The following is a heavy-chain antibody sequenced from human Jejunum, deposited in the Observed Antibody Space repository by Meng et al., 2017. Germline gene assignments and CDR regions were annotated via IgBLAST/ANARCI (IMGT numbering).Heavy chain of an antibody. Sequence: GGSLRLSCTVSGISFNYYWMHWVRQVPGKGLVWVSRINSDETYTDYADSVKGRFTISRDTAMHTLLLRMNGLTAEDAARYCCTRGMRDSECSWDYFDHWGQGTMVTVSS. CDR3: TRGMRDSECSWDYFDH. V-gene: IGHV3-74*01. CDR2: INSDETYT. D-gene: IGHD1-26*01. J-gene: IGHJ4*03. CDR1: GISFNYYW.